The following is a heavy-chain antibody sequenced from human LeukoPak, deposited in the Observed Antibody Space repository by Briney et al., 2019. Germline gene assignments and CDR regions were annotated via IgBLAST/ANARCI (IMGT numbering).Heavy chain of an antibody. Sequence: PGGSLRLSCAASGFTFSSYGMHWVRQAPGKGLEWVAFIRYDGSNKYYADSVKGRFTISRDNSKNTLYLQMNSLRAEDTAVYYCARAIVVVPAAMIMNRFDPGGQGTLVTVSS. J-gene: IGHJ5*02. CDR3: ARAIVVVPAAMIMNRFDP. V-gene: IGHV3-30*02. CDR1: GFTFSSYG. CDR2: IRYDGSNK. D-gene: IGHD2-2*01.